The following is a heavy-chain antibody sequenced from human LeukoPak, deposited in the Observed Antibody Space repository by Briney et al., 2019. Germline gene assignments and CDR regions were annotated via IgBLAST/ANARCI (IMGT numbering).Heavy chain of an antibody. CDR1: GGSIDSGAYY. J-gene: IGHJ3*02. CDR3: AKVPSYAKAFDI. D-gene: IGHD2-2*01. V-gene: IGHV4-31*03. Sequence: PSQTLSLTCTVSGGSIDSGAYYWSWIRQHPGKGLEWIGYIYYSGGTYYNPSLKTRVIMSVDTSKNQFSLKLNSVTAADTAVYYCAKVPSYAKAFDIWGQGTMVTVSS. CDR2: IYYSGGT.